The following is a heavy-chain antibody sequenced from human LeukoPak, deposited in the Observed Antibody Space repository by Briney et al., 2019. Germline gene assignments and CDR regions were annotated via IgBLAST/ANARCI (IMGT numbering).Heavy chain of an antibody. J-gene: IGHJ4*02. D-gene: IGHD5-18*01. CDR1: GFTYSSYW. CDR3: ARDLGYAFDY. CDR2: INSDGSFT. Sequence: PGGSLRLSCAASGFTYSSYWMHWVRQPPGKGLVWVARINSDGSFTTYPDSVKGLFTISRDNATDTLYLQMNSLRAEDTAVYYCARDLGYAFDYWGEGTLVTVCS. V-gene: IGHV3-74*03.